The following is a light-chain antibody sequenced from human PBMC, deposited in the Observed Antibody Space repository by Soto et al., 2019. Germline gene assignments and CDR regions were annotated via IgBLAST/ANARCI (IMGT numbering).Light chain of an antibody. J-gene: IGKJ2*03. CDR3: HQYGSSRYS. Sequence: EIVLTQSPGTVSLSPGDRATLSCRASQSVYRNFLAWYQQKPGQAPRLLISGASSRATGIPDRVSGSGSGTDFTVTISRLEPEDFAVYFCHQYGSSRYSFGQGTKLEIK. CDR1: QSVYRNF. V-gene: IGKV3-20*01. CDR2: GAS.